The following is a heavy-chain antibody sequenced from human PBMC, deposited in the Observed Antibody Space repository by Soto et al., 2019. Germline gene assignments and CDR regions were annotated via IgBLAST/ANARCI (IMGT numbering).Heavy chain of an antibody. Sequence: SETLSLTCTVSGGSINNYYWSWVRQSPGMGLEWIGYIYYSGLTKYNPSLKSRVTISVGASKNQFSLRLSSVTAADSAVYYCARSGDYTNYYYYYMDVWGKGTKVTVSS. D-gene: IGHD4-17*01. J-gene: IGHJ6*03. CDR3: ARSGDYTNYYYYYMDV. V-gene: IGHV4-59*08. CDR1: GGSINNYY. CDR2: IYYSGLT.